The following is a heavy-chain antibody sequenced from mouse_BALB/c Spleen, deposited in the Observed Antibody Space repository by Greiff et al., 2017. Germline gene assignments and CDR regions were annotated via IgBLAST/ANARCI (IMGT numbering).Heavy chain of an antibody. J-gene: IGHJ1*01. D-gene: IGHD1-1*01. CDR2: ISYSGST. V-gene: IGHV3-2*02. Sequence: EVKLLESGPGLVKPSQSLSLTCTVTGYSITSDYAWNWIRQFPGNKLEWMGYISYSGSTSYNPSLKSRISITRDTSKNQFFLQLNSVTTEDTATYYCARNGGYGSSFYWYFDVWGAGTTVTVSS. CDR1: GYSITSDYA. CDR3: ARNGGYGSSFYWYFDV.